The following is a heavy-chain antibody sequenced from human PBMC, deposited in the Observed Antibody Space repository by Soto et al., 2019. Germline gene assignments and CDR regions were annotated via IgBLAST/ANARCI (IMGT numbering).Heavy chain of an antibody. Sequence: GGSLRLSCAASGFTFSSYGMHWVRQAPGKGLEWVAVISYDGSNKYYADSVKGRFTISRDNSKNTLYLQMNSLRAEDTAVYYCANLASSWYPRTTRLVDYWGQGTLVTVSS. J-gene: IGHJ4*02. V-gene: IGHV3-30*18. CDR3: ANLASSWYPRTTRLVDY. CDR1: GFTFSSYG. D-gene: IGHD6-13*01. CDR2: ISYDGSNK.